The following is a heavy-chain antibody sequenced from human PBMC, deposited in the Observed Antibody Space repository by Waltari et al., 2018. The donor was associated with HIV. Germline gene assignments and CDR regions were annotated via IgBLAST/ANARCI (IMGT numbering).Heavy chain of an antibody. J-gene: IGHJ4*02. D-gene: IGHD5-18*01. CDR1: GFSLSNARMG. V-gene: IGHV2-26*01. CDR2: IFSNDEK. Sequence: QVTLKESGPVLVKPTETLTLTCTVSGFSLSNARMGMSWIRQPPVKALEWLAHIFSNDEKYYSTSLKSRLTISKDTSKSQVVLTMTNMDPVDTATYYCARIDGYSYGYETIDYWGQGTLVTVSS. CDR3: ARIDGYSYGYETIDY.